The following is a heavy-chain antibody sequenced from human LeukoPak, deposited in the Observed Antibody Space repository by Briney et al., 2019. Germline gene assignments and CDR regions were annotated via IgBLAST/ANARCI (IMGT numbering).Heavy chain of an antibody. V-gene: IGHV4-4*07. CDR1: GRSISIYY. D-gene: IGHD1-26*01. CDR2: IYSCEST. J-gene: IGHJ6*03. Sequence: PSESLSLTCTVSGRSISIYYSSWIRQPAGKGLEWIGHIYSCESTNYNPALESRVPMSVDTSKNQFSLKLSSVTAADTAVYYCARNGKDLYYYYYMDVGGKGTTVTVSS. CDR3: ARNGKDLYYYYYMDV.